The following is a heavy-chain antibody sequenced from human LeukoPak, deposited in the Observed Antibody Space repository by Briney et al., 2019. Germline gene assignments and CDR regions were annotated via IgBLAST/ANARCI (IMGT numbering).Heavy chain of an antibody. Sequence: GGSLRLSCAASGFPFSSYAMNWVRQAPGKGLEWVSTVSGNGDTTYYADSVKGRFTTSRDNSKNTLSLQMNSLRAEDTAIYYCAKDFKDGSGSYRYYYFYYGMDVWGQGTMVTVSS. CDR2: VSGNGDTT. D-gene: IGHD3-10*01. V-gene: IGHV3-23*01. J-gene: IGHJ6*02. CDR1: GFPFSSYA. CDR3: AKDFKDGSGSYRYYYFYYGMDV.